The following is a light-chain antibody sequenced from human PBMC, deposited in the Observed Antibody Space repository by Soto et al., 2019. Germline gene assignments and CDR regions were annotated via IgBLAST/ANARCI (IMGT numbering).Light chain of an antibody. CDR2: DAS. CDR1: QSISGW. CDR3: QQYNTYSPT. V-gene: IGKV1-5*01. J-gene: IGKJ1*01. Sequence: DIQMTQSPSTLSASVGDRVTITCRASQSISGWLAWYQQRPGKAPKLLIYDASSLESGVPSRFSGSGSETEFTLTINSVQPDDFAAYFCQQYNTYSPTFGQGTKVEIK.